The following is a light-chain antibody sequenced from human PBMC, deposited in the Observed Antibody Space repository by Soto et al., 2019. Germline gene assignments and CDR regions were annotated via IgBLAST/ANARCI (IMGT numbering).Light chain of an antibody. CDR3: QQYGSSGT. J-gene: IGKJ1*01. Sequence: EMVLTQSPGTLPLSPWERAALSCRASQSVTNNYLAWYQQKPGQAPRLLIYGASNRATGIPDRFSGSGSGTDFTLTISRLEPEDFAVYYCQQYGSSGTFGQGTNVDI. CDR2: GAS. CDR1: QSVTNNY. V-gene: IGKV3-20*01.